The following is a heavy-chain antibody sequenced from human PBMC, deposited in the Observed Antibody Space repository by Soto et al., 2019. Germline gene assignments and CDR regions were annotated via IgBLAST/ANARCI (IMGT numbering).Heavy chain of an antibody. CDR2: IYYSGST. Sequence: SETLSLTCTVSGGSISSYYWSWIRQPPGKGLEWIGYIYYSGSTNYNPSLKSRVTISVVTSKNQFSLKLSSVTAADTAVYYCARGGSVLRYFDWLYVDYWGQGTLVTVSS. D-gene: IGHD3-9*01. CDR1: GGSISSYY. CDR3: ARGGSVLRYFDWLYVDY. V-gene: IGHV4-59*08. J-gene: IGHJ4*02.